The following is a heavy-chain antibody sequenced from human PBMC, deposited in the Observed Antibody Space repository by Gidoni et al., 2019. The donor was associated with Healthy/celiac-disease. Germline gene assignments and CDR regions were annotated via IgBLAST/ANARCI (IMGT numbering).Heavy chain of an antibody. V-gene: IGHV3-23*01. D-gene: IGHD3-9*01. Sequence: EVQLLESGGGLVQPGGSLRLSCPASGFTFSTHAMNWVRQAPGKGLEWVSTISPSGGTTQYADSVKGRFTISRDNSKNTLSLEMNSLRAEDTAVYYCARGIDNDILTPMDYWGQGALVTVS. CDR2: ISPSGGTT. CDR1: GFTFSTHA. J-gene: IGHJ4*02. CDR3: ARGIDNDILTPMDY.